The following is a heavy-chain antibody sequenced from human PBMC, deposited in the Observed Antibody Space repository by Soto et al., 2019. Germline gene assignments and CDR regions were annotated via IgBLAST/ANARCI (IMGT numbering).Heavy chain of an antibody. D-gene: IGHD4-17*01. J-gene: IGHJ4*02. CDR1: GGSISSYY. CDR2: IYYSGST. CDR3: ARGYGDYVLDY. V-gene: IGHV4-59*01. Sequence: QVQLQESGPGLVKPSETLSLTCTVSGGSISSYYWSWIRQPPGKGLEWIGYIYYSGSTNYNPSLMGRVTISVAPSKNQSSLKLSSVTAADTAVYYCARGYGDYVLDYWGQGTLVTVSS.